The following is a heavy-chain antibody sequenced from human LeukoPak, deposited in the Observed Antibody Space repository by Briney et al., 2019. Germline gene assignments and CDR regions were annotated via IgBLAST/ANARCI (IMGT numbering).Heavy chain of an antibody. J-gene: IGHJ4*02. Sequence: GASVKVSCKASGYTFTSYDINWVRQATGQGLEWMGWMNPNSGNTGYAQKFQGRVTVTRNTSISTAYMELSSLRSEDTAVYYCARGADNWNDGPPASASFDYWGQGTLVTVSS. V-gene: IGHV1-8*01. CDR1: GYTFTSYD. CDR2: MNPNSGNT. D-gene: IGHD1-1*01. CDR3: ARGADNWNDGPPASASFDY.